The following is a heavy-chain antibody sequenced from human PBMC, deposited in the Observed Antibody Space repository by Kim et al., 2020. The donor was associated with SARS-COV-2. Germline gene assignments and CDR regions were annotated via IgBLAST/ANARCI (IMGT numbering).Heavy chain of an antibody. CDR1: GGSVSSGSYY. CDR3: ARDQVVGLYYYYYGMDV. J-gene: IGHJ6*02. D-gene: IGHD3-22*01. CDR2: IYYSGST. Sequence: SDTLSLTCTVSGGSVSSGSYYWSWIRQPPGKGLEWIGYIYYSGSTNYNPSLKSRVTISVDTSKNQFSLKLSSVTAADTAVYYCARDQVVGLYYYYYGMDVWGQGTTVTVSS. V-gene: IGHV4-61*01.